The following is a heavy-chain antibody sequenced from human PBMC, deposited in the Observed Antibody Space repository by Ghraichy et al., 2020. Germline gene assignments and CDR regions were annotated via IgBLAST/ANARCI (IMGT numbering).Heavy chain of an antibody. CDR3: ARRVGANWFDS. CDR1: GASIGSSY. D-gene: IGHD1-26*01. Sequence: SETLSLTCTVSGASIGSSYWSWVRQPPGKALEWIAYIYYIGGISFNPSLKTRVHMSKDASKNQVSLEVHSVTAADTAVYYCARRVGANWFDSWRHGTLVTVSS. V-gene: IGHV4-59*01. J-gene: IGHJ5*01. CDR2: IYYIGGI.